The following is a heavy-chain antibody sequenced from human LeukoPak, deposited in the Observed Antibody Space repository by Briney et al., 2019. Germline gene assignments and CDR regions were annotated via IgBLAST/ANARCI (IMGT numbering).Heavy chain of an antibody. Sequence: PSETLSLTCTVSNGDINNYYWSWVRQPPGKGVEWIGYIYYRGSTKYNPSLKSRVTVSIDTSNDQVSLRLTSVTAADTAVYYCARSESGVQYFQHYFYIDDWGKGTTVTVSS. CDR3: ARSESGVQYFQHYFYIDD. D-gene: IGHD2-2*01. CDR2: IYYRGST. J-gene: IGHJ6*03. CDR1: NGDINNYY. V-gene: IGHV4-59*01.